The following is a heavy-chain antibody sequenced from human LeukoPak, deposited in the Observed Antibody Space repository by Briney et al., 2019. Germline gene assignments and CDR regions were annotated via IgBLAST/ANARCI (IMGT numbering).Heavy chain of an antibody. Sequence: GSSVKVSCKASGGTFSSYAISWVRQAPGQGLEWMGGIIPIFGTANYAQKFQGRVTITTDESTSTAYMELSSLRSEDTAVYYCASTEQWLVSGLYHYYCMDVWGKGTTVTVSS. J-gene: IGHJ6*03. D-gene: IGHD6-19*01. V-gene: IGHV1-69*05. CDR1: GGTFSSYA. CDR2: IIPIFGTA. CDR3: ASTEQWLVSGLYHYYCMDV.